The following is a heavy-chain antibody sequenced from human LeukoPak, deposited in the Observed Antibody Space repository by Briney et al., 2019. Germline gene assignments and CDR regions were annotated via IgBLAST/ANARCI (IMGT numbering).Heavy chain of an antibody. CDR3: ASGRDNYYYYGMDV. D-gene: IGHD5-24*01. V-gene: IGHV1-69*04. CDR2: IIPILGIA. CDR1: GYTFTSYG. J-gene: IGHJ6*02. Sequence: SVKVSCKASGYTFTSYGISWVRQAPGQGLEWMGRIIPILGIANYAQKFQGRVTITADKSTSTAYMELSSLRSEDTAVYYCASGRDNYYYYGMDVWGQGTTVTVSS.